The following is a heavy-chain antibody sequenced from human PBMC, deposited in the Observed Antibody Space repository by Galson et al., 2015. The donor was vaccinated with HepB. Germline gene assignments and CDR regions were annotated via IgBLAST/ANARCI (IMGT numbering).Heavy chain of an antibody. CDR3: ARGPTGYSSSWYFFGYYYYYMDV. CDR2: ISAYNGNT. J-gene: IGHJ6*03. V-gene: IGHV1-18*01. D-gene: IGHD6-13*01. CDR1: GYTFTSYG. Sequence: SVKVSCKASGYTFTSYGISWVRQAPGQGLEWMGWISAYNGNTNYAQKLQGRVTMTTDTSTSTAYMELRSLRSDDTAVYYCARGPTGYSSSWYFFGYYYYYMDVWGKGTTVTVSS.